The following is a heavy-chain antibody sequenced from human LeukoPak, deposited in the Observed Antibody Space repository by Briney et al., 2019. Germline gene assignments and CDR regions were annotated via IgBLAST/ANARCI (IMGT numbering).Heavy chain of an antibody. D-gene: IGHD6-19*01. J-gene: IGHJ4*02. V-gene: IGHV5-51*01. CDR1: GYSFTSYW. CDR2: IYPGDSDT. CDR3: ARSASIAVAGTCFDY. Sequence: GESLKISCKGSGYSFTSYWIGWVRPMPGKGLEWMGIIYPGDSDTRYSPSFQGQVTISADKFISTAYLQWSSLKASDTAMYYCARSASIAVAGTCFDYWGQGTLVTVSS.